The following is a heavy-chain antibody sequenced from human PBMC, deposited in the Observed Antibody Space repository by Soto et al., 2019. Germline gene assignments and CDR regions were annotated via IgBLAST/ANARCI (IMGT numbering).Heavy chain of an antibody. CDR1: GGSISSGGYY. J-gene: IGHJ4*02. V-gene: IGHV4-31*03. CDR3: ARGLSHTSTLNNWNYGPNYYFDY. D-gene: IGHD1-7*01. Sequence: NPSETLSLTCTVSGGSISSGGYYWSWIRQHPGKGLEWIGYIYYSGSAYYNPSLKSRVTISVDTSKNQFSLKLSSVTAADTAVYYCARGLSHTSTLNNWNYGPNYYFDYWGQGTLVTVSS. CDR2: IYYSGSA.